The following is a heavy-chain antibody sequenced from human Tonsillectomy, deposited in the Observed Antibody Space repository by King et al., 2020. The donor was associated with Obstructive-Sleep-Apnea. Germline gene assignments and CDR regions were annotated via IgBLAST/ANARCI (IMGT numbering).Heavy chain of an antibody. CDR3: AKDTTGWKGYIDY. Sequence: VQLVESGGDLLQPGRSLRLSCAASGFAFDNYAMHWVRQAPGKGLEWVSGISWNSGTIGYAASVKGRFTITRDNAKNSLYLQMDSLRAEDTALYYCAKDTTGWKGYIDYWGQGTLGTVSS. D-gene: IGHD6-19*01. CDR1: GFAFDNYA. V-gene: IGHV3-9*01. J-gene: IGHJ4*02. CDR2: ISWNSGTI.